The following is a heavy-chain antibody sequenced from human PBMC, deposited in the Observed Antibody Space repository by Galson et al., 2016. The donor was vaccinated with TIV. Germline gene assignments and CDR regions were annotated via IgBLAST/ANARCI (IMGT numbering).Heavy chain of an antibody. CDR3: ARHFLWLGDLAWFDP. Sequence: ETLSLTCVVSGFSITSGHFWGWIRQPPGKGLEWLGSIYQSGTAYYNPSLKRRVTISVDTSKNQFSLNLNSVTATDTAVYSCARHFLWLGDLAWFDPWGQGTLVTVSS. V-gene: IGHV4-38-2*01. CDR2: IYQSGTA. CDR1: GFSITSGHF. J-gene: IGHJ5*02. D-gene: IGHD3-10*01.